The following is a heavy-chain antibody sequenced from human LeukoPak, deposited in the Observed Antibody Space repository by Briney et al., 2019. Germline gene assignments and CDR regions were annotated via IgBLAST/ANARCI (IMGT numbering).Heavy chain of an antibody. CDR3: ARDRPRYCSSSSCFKVYYYYGMDV. CDR1: GGTFSSYA. CDR2: IIPILGIA. V-gene: IGHV1-69*04. J-gene: IGHJ6*02. D-gene: IGHD2-2*01. Sequence: SVKVSCKASGGTFSSYAISWVRQAPGQGLEWMGRIIPILGIANYAQKFQGRVTITADKSTSTAYMELSSLRSEDTAVYYCARDRPRYCSSSSCFKVYYYYGMDVWSQGTTVTVSS.